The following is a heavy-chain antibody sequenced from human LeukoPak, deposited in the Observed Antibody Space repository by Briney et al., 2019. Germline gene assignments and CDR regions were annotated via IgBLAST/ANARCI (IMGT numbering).Heavy chain of an antibody. J-gene: IGHJ4*02. V-gene: IGHV3-23*01. CDR1: GFTFRSYA. Sequence: PGGSLRLSCAGSGFTFRSYAMDWVRQAPGKGLEWVSAISTGGGSTNYADSVKGRFTISRDNSKNTLYLQMYSLRAEDTAVYYCAKERDYDILTGYYRGIDYWGQGTLVTVSS. CDR2: ISTGGGST. D-gene: IGHD3-9*01. CDR3: AKERDYDILTGYYRGIDY.